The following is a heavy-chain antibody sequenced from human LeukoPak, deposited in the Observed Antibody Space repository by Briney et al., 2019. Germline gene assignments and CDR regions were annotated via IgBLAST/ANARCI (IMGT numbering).Heavy chain of an antibody. CDR1: GFTFSSYA. CDR2: ISGSGGST. D-gene: IGHD3-16*01. CDR3: AKDIDLTYYFDY. J-gene: IGHJ4*02. V-gene: IGHV3-23*01. Sequence: GGSLRLSCAASGFTFSSYAMSWVRQAPGKGLEWASAISGSGGSTYYADSVKGRFTISRDNSKNTLYLQMNSLRAEDTAVHYCAKDIDLTYYFDYWGQGTLVTVSS.